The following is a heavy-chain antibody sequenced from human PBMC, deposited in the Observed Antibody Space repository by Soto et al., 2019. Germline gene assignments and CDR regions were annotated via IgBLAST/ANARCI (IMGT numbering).Heavy chain of an antibody. Sequence: QVQLQESGPGLVKPSQTLSLTCTVSGVSISSGGYYWSWIRQHPGKGLEWIGNIYYSGRTYYNPSLKSRVIMSVDTSKTHFSLNLSSVTAADTAMYDCASVIGGDSEYYFDYWGQGTLVTVSS. J-gene: IGHJ4*02. D-gene: IGHD2-21*02. V-gene: IGHV4-31*03. CDR2: IYYSGRT. CDR1: GVSISSGGYY. CDR3: ASVIGGDSEYYFDY.